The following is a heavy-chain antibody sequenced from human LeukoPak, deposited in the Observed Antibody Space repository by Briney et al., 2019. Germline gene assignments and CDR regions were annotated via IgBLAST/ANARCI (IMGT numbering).Heavy chain of an antibody. J-gene: IGHJ3*02. CDR1: GDSINSSSYY. CDR3: ARRFAPSRNDAFDI. Sequence: PSETLSLTCTVSGDSINSSSYYWGWIRQPPGKGPEWIGTIYYSGSTYYNPSLKSRVTISVDTSKNQFSLKLSSVTASDTAVYYCARRFAPSRNDAFDIWGQGTMVTVSS. CDR2: IYYSGST. D-gene: IGHD3-10*01. V-gene: IGHV4-39*01.